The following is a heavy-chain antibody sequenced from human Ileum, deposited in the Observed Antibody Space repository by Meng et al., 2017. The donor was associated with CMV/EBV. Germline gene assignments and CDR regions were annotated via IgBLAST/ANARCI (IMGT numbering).Heavy chain of an antibody. CDR2: IYTSGTT. D-gene: IGHD3-10*01. CDR1: GGSISNYY. J-gene: IGHJ4*02. V-gene: IGHV4-4*07. Sequence: QVQLQESGPGRVKPSEPLSPTCYVSGGSISNYYWSWIRQPAGKGLEWIAHIYTSGTTNYNPSLKSRVTMSVDTSRNQFSLKLTSVTAADTAVYYCARNYGSGNWNFFHYWGQGTLVTVSS. CDR3: ARNYGSGNWNFFHY.